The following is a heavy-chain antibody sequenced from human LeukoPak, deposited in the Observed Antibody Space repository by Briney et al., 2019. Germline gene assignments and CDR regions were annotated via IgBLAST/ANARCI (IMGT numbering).Heavy chain of an antibody. CDR1: GYIFDRYD. V-gene: IGHV1-8*01. J-gene: IGHJ4*02. D-gene: IGHD3-10*01. CDR3: ARGLNRITMVRGVGDY. CDR2: MNPNSGNT. Sequence: ASVRVSCKASGYIFDRYDINWVRQATGQGLEWMGWMNPNSGNTGYAQKFQGRVTMTRNTSISTAYMELSSLRSEDTAVYYCARGLNRITMVRGVGDYWGQGTLVTVSS.